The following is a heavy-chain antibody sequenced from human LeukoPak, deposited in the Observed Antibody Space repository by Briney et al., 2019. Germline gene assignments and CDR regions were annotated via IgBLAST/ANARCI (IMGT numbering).Heavy chain of an antibody. D-gene: IGHD1-7*01. Sequence: KSSETLSLTCTVSGGSISSYYWSWIRQPPGKGLEWIGYIYYSVSTNYTPSLKSRVTISVDTSKNQFSLKLSSVTAADTAVYYCARLVLNWNYKFDYWGQGTLVTVSS. J-gene: IGHJ4*02. CDR1: GGSISSYY. CDR3: ARLVLNWNYKFDY. V-gene: IGHV4-59*08. CDR2: IYYSVST.